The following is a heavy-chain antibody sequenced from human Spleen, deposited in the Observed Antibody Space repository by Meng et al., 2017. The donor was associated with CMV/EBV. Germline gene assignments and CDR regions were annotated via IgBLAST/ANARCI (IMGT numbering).Heavy chain of an antibody. Sequence: GESLKISCAASRFTFSSYAMSWVRQAPGKGLEWVSAISGSGLSTYYADSVKGRFTISRDNSKNTLYLQMNSLRAEDTAVYYCESHSSSWDFDSWGQGTLVTVSS. CDR3: ESHSSSWDFDS. D-gene: IGHD6-13*01. CDR1: RFTFSSYA. CDR2: ISGSGLST. V-gene: IGHV3-23*01. J-gene: IGHJ4*02.